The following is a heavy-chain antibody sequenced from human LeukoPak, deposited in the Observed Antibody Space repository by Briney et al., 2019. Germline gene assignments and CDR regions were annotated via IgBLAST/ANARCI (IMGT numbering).Heavy chain of an antibody. CDR3: ARLKFYDSTGYSPGYYMDV. Sequence: SETLSLTCTVSGGSIIGNYWSWIRQSAGTGLEWIGRIYGSGITDYNPSLKGRVTMSLDTSRKQFSLRLTSVTAADTAVYYCARLKFYDSTGYSPGYYMDVWGKGTTVSVFS. CDR2: IYGSGIT. CDR1: GGSIIGNY. V-gene: IGHV4-4*07. J-gene: IGHJ6*03. D-gene: IGHD3-22*01.